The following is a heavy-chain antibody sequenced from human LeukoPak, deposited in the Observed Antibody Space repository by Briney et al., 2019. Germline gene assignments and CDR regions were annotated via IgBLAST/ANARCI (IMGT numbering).Heavy chain of an antibody. D-gene: IGHD2-15*01. J-gene: IGHJ4*02. CDR2: ISSSSSYI. CDR3: AKGYCSGGSCYLAPLDY. Sequence: GGSLRLSCAASGFTFSSYSMNWVRQAPGKGLEWVSSISSSSSYIYYADSVKGRFTISRDNSKNTLYLQMNSLRAEDTAVYYCAKGYCSGGSCYLAPLDYWGQGTLVTVSS. CDR1: GFTFSSYS. V-gene: IGHV3-21*04.